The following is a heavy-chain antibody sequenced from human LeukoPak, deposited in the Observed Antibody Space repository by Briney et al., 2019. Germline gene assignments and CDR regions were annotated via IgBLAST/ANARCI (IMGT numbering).Heavy chain of an antibody. CDR3: ARDGSTRATPLAFDI. D-gene: IGHD3-10*01. CDR1: GYTSTCSG. J-gene: IGHJ3*02. V-gene: IGHV1-18*01. CDR2: ISPNSGNT. Sequence: AAVRVTCKASGYTSTCSGNSWLRQAPGQGLEWMGWISPNSGNTNYTQKVKGRVSMTTDSFTSTAYMDLRRLRAGDTDVYYCARDGSTRATPLAFDIWGQGTLVTVSS.